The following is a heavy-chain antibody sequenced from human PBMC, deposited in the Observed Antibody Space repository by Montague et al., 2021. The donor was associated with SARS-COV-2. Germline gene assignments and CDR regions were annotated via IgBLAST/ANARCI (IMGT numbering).Heavy chain of an antibody. D-gene: IGHD3-22*01. V-gene: IGHV4-59*08. CDR2: IYYRGST. Sequence: SETLSLTCTVSGGSINSSYWSWIRQPPGKGLEWIGYIYYRGSTNYNPSLETRVTISVDPSKNQFSLKLSSVTAADTAVYYCASPGVYYDSSGLLGFDYLGQGTLVTVSS. CDR3: ASPGVYYDSSGLLGFDY. J-gene: IGHJ4*02. CDR1: GGSINSSY.